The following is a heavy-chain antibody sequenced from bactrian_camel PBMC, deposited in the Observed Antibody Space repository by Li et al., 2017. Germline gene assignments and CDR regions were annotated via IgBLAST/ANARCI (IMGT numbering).Heavy chain of an antibody. CDR2: FIDGDRR. D-gene: IGHD4*01. V-gene: IGHV3S19*01. CDR1: GFPFGSYS. Sequence: VESGGGLVQPGGSLRLSCATSGFPFGSYSVGWFRQAPGKEREGAAFIDGDRRGYADSVKGRFTISKDNAKKTLYLRMNSLKPEDTSMYFCAAEVACARMPAFKRLDTVRYNYWGQGTQVTVS. CDR3: AAEVACARMPAFKRLDTVRYNY. J-gene: IGHJ4*01.